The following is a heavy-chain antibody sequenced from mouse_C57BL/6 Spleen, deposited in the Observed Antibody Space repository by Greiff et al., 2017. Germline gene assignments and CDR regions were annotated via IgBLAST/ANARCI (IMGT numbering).Heavy chain of an antibody. J-gene: IGHJ1*03. CDR2: IQPNSGST. CDR3: AKVYGSSHYWYFDV. V-gene: IGHV1-64*01. CDR1: GYTFTSYW. D-gene: IGHD1-1*01. Sequence: VQLQQPGAELVKPGASVKLSCKASGYTFTSYWMHWVKQRPGQGLEWIGMIQPNSGSTNYNEKFKSKATLTVDKSSSTAYMQLSSLTSEDSAVYYCAKVYGSSHYWYFDVWGTGTTVTVSS.